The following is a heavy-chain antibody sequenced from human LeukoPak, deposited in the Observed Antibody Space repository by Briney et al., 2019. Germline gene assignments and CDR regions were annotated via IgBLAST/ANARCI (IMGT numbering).Heavy chain of an antibody. CDR3: ARAPDYYGSGPMDV. J-gene: IGHJ6*02. CDR1: GGSISSYY. Sequence: PSETLSLTCTVSGGSISSYYRSWIRQPPGKGLEWIGYIYYSGSTNYNPSLKSRVTISVDTSKNQFSLKLSSVTAADTAVYYCARAPDYYGSGPMDVWGQGTTVTVSS. CDR2: IYYSGST. V-gene: IGHV4-59*01. D-gene: IGHD3-10*01.